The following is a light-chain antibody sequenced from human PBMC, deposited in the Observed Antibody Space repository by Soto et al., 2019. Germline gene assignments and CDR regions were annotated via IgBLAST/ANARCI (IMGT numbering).Light chain of an antibody. CDR3: QQYNNWPFLLT. CDR1: QSVNNH. J-gene: IGKJ4*01. CDR2: EAS. V-gene: IGKV3-11*01. Sequence: EIVLTQSPATVSLSQGERATLSCRASQSVNNHLAWYQQKPGQAPRLLIYEASNRATGIPARFSGSGSGTDFTLTIGSLEPEDFAVYYCQQYNNWPFLLTFGGGTKVEIK.